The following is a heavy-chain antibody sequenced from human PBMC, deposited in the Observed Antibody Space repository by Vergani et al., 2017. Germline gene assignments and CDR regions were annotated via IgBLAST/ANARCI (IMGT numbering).Heavy chain of an antibody. D-gene: IGHD6-13*01. CDR3: ARAIAAAGIVWFDP. Sequence: QLQLQESGSGLVKPSQTLSLTCAVSGGSISSGGYSWSWIRQPPGKGLEWIGYIYHSGSTYYNPSLKSRVTISVDRSKNQFSLKLSSVTAADTAVYYYARAIAAAGIVWFDPWGQGTLVTVSS. CDR2: IYHSGST. J-gene: IGHJ5*02. CDR1: GGSISSGGYS. V-gene: IGHV4-30-2*01.